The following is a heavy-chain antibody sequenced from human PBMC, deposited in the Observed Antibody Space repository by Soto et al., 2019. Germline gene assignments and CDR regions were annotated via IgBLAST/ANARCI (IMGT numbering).Heavy chain of an antibody. V-gene: IGHV4-39*07. D-gene: IGHD3-22*01. J-gene: IGHJ4*02. CDR2: IYYSGST. Sequence: SETLSLTCTVSGASISSSSYYWGWIRQPPRKGLEWIGSIYYSGSTYYNPSLKSRVTISVDTSKNQFSLQLSSVTAADTAVYYCARSSTTYYYDSSAPIWGQGTLVTVSS. CDR1: GASISSSSYY. CDR3: ARSSTTYYYDSSAPI.